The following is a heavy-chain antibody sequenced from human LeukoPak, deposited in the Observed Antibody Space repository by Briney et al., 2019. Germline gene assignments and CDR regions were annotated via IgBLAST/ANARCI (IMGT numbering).Heavy chain of an antibody. CDR2: IYYSGST. CDR3: ARGLVVVAATVPYYYYMDV. CDR1: GGSISSYY. D-gene: IGHD2-15*01. Sequence: SETLSLTCTVSGGSISSYYWSWIRQPPGKGLEWIGYIYYSGSTNYNPSLKSRVTISVDTSKNQFSLKLGSVTAADTAVYYCARGLVVVAATVPYYYYMDVWGKGTTVTVSS. V-gene: IGHV4-59*01. J-gene: IGHJ6*03.